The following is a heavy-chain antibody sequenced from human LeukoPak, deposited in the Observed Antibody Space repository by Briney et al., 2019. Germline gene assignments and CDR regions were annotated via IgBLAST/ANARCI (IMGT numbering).Heavy chain of an antibody. Sequence: SETLSLTCIVSGGSISGNSHYWGWVRQPPGKGLEWIGSIYYSGNPLYNWTLKSRVTVSVDTSKNQFSLKMDSMTAADTAVYFCASQSGFFDSWGQGVPVTVSS. CDR3: ASQSGFFDS. CDR2: IYYSGNP. CDR1: GGSISGNSHY. D-gene: IGHD6-25*01. J-gene: IGHJ4*02. V-gene: IGHV4-39*01.